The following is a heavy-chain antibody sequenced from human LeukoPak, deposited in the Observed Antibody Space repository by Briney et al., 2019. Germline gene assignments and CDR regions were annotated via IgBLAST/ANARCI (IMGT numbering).Heavy chain of an antibody. Sequence: GGSLRLSCAASGFTFSSYAMNWVRQAPGKGLEWVAGISGSGGSTDYADSVKGRFTISRDNSKNTLFLQMSSLRAEDTAVYYCAKGAERRKILYGSSWYYFDSWGQGTLVTVSS. CDR3: AKGAERRKILYGSSWYYFDS. D-gene: IGHD6-13*01. CDR2: ISGSGGST. V-gene: IGHV3-23*01. J-gene: IGHJ4*02. CDR1: GFTFSSYA.